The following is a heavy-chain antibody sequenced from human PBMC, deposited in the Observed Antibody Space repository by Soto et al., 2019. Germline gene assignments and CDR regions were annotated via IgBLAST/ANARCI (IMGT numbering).Heavy chain of an antibody. J-gene: IGHJ4*02. V-gene: IGHV1-18*01. D-gene: IGHD3-10*01. CDR3: ARVDPRGVAVVRDY. CDR2: ISGFNGQT. Sequence: DSVKVSCKASGNTFASHGFSWVRQAPGQGLEWMGWISGFNGQTNYALKFQSRVTLTTDTSTSTAYMELRSLRSDDTAVYFCARVDPRGVAVVRDYWGQGTLVTVPS. CDR1: GNTFASHG.